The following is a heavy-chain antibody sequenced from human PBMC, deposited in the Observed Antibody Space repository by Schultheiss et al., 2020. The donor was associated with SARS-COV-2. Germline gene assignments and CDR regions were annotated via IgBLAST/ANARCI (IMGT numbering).Heavy chain of an antibody. J-gene: IGHJ4*02. Sequence: KISCKASGGTFSSYAISWVRQAPGQGLEWMGGIIPIFGTANYAQKFQGRVTITADESTSTAYMELSSLRSEDTAVYYCARDEGATGEVDYWGQGTLVTVSS. CDR3: ARDEGATGEVDY. CDR2: IIPIFGTA. V-gene: IGHV1-69*01. CDR1: GGTFSSYA. D-gene: IGHD1-26*01.